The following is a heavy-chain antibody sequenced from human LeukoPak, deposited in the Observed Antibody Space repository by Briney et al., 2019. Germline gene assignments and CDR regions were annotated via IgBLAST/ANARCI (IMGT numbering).Heavy chain of an antibody. CDR3: ARHKFRRYSYGYISPPVAFDI. CDR1: EFTFSTYW. J-gene: IGHJ3*02. D-gene: IGHD5-18*01. Sequence: GGSLRLSCAASEFTFSTYWMSWVRQAPGKGLEGVANINQDGSEKYYVDSVKGRFTISRDNAKNSLYLQMSSLRAEDTAVYYCARHKFRRYSYGYISPPVAFDIWGQGTMVTVSS. V-gene: IGHV3-7*01. CDR2: INQDGSEK.